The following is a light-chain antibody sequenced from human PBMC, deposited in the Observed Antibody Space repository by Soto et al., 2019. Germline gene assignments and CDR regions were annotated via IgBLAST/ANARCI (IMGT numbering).Light chain of an antibody. CDR3: QQYNNWPRT. CDR2: GAS. Sequence: EIVLTQSPATLSLSLGERATLSCRASQSVSSNLAWYQQKPGQAPRLLIYGASTRATGIPARFSGSGSGTEFTLTISSLQSEDFALYYCQQYNNWPRTFGQGTKVDI. CDR1: QSVSSN. J-gene: IGKJ1*01. V-gene: IGKV3-15*01.